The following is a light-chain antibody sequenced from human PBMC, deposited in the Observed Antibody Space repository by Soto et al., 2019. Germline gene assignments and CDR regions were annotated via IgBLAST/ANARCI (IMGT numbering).Light chain of an antibody. Sequence: EVLLTHAPATLSLSPGERSTLSCRASQSVSNNYLAWYQQKPGQAPRLLIYGASTRATGIPARFSGSGSGTEFTLTISSLHSEDFAVYYCQQYNNWPLTFGGGTKVDIK. CDR3: QQYNNWPLT. J-gene: IGKJ4*01. V-gene: IGKV3-15*01. CDR2: GAS. CDR1: QSVSNN.